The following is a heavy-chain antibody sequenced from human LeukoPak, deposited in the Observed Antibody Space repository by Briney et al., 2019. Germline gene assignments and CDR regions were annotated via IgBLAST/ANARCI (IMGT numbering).Heavy chain of an antibody. CDR3: ARDVGPSGWYTFDY. J-gene: IGHJ4*02. CDR2: TYYRSKWYN. Sequence: SQTLSVSCAISVDSVSGKNGAWKWIRQSPSRGLEWLGRTYYRSKWYNDYAVSVQGRITINPDTSKNQFSLQLNSVTPEDTAVYYCARDVGPSGWYTFDYWGQGTLVPVSS. D-gene: IGHD6-19*01. V-gene: IGHV6-1*01. CDR1: VDSVSGKNGA.